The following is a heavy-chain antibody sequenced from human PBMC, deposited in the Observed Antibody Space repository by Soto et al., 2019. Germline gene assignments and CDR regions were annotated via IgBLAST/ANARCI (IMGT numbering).Heavy chain of an antibody. CDR3: ARAVGATIPFDY. CDR1: GFTFSSYW. D-gene: IGHD1-26*01. V-gene: IGHV3-21*01. CDR2: ISGSGGST. J-gene: IGHJ4*02. Sequence: GGSLRLSCAASGFTFSSYWMHWVRQAPGKGLEWVSAISGSGGSTYYADSVKGRFTISRDNAKNSLYLQINSLRAEDTAVYYYARAVGATIPFDYWGQGTLVTVSS.